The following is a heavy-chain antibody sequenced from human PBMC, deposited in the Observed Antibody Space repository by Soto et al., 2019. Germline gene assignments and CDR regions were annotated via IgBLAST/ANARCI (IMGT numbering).Heavy chain of an antibody. CDR1: GFTFRNYG. V-gene: IGHV3-23*01. CDR3: ARDQGTSYGLYYFDN. D-gene: IGHD5-18*01. Sequence: EVQLLESGGGLVQPGKSLRLSCAASGFTFRNYGMSWVRQAPGKGLEWVSSISGSGTATYYADSVRGRFTISRDNSRNTLYVEMNGLGVEDTAIYYCARDQGTSYGLYYFDNWGQGTLVTVSS. J-gene: IGHJ4*02. CDR2: ISGSGTAT.